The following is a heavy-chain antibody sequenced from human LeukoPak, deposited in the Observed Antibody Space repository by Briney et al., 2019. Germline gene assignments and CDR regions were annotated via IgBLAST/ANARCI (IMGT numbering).Heavy chain of an antibody. CDR2: ISGSGGST. J-gene: IGHJ4*02. CDR1: GFTFSSYA. Sequence: GGSLRLSCAASGFTFSSYAMSWVRQAPGKGLAWVSAISGSGGSTYYADSVKGRFTISRDNSKNTLYLQMNSLRAEDTAFYYCAKVPLSAGGWYEYWGQGTLVTVSS. V-gene: IGHV3-23*01. D-gene: IGHD6-19*01. CDR3: AKVPLSAGGWYEY.